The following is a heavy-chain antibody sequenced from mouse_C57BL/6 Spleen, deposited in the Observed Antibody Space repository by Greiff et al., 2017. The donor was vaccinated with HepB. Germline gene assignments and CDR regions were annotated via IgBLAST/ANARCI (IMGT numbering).Heavy chain of an antibody. D-gene: IGHD2-3*01. J-gene: IGHJ4*01. Sequence: EVQLQQSGPELVKPGASVKISCKASGYSFTDYNMNWVKQSNGKSLEWIGLINPNYGTTSYNQKFKGKATLTVDQSSSTAYMQLNSLTSEDSAVYDCSRLSIYDGYPYAMDYWGQGTSVTVSS. CDR2: INPNYGTT. CDR3: SRLSIYDGYPYAMDY. V-gene: IGHV1-39*01. CDR1: GYSFTDYN.